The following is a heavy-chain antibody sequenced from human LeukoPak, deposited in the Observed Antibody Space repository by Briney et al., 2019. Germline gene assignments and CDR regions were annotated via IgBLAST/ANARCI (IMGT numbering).Heavy chain of an antibody. CDR3: AGFYSSSWSDPYYYYGMDV. CDR1: RFAFSTYS. J-gene: IGHJ6*04. CDR2: IWYDGSNK. Sequence: PGGSLRLSCAASRFAFSTYSMHWVRQAPGKGLEWVAVIWYDGSNKYYADSVKGRFTISRDNSKNTLYLQMNSLRAEDTAVYYCAGFYSSSWSDPYYYYGMDVWGKGTTVTVSS. V-gene: IGHV3-33*08. D-gene: IGHD6-13*01.